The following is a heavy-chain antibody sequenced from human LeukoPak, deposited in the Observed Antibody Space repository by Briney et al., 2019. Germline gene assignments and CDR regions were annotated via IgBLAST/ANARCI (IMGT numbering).Heavy chain of an antibody. CDR1: GGTFSSYA. CDR2: IIPIFGKA. Sequence: SVKVSCKASGGTFSSYAISWVRQAPGQGLEWMGGIIPIFGKANYAQKFQGRVTITTDESTSTAYMELSSLRSEDTAVYYCARETVTTGGSWFDPWGQGTLVTVSS. J-gene: IGHJ5*02. V-gene: IGHV1-69*05. CDR3: ARETVTTGGSWFDP. D-gene: IGHD4-11*01.